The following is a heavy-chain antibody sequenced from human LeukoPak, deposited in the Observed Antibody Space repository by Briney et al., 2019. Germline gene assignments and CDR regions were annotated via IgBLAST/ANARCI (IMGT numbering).Heavy chain of an antibody. CDR2: IYPGDSDT. D-gene: IGHD3-22*01. Sequence: GESLKISCKGSGYSFTSYWIGWVRQMPGKGLEWMGIIYPGDSDTRYSPSFQGQVTISADKSISTAYLQWSSLKASDTAMYYCARPRSQITKIAPPDYWGQGTLVTVSS. CDR1: GYSFTSYW. CDR3: ARPRSQITKIAPPDY. J-gene: IGHJ4*02. V-gene: IGHV5-51*01.